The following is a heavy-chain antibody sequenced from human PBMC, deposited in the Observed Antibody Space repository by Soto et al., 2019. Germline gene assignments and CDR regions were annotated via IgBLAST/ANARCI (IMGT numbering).Heavy chain of an antibody. CDR3: ARSTGTTLVWNDY. V-gene: IGHV3-7*01. Sequence: EVQLVESGGGLVQPGGSLRLSCAASGFTFSSYWMSWVRQAPGKGLEWVAIIKQDGSEKYYVDSVKGRFTISRDNAKNSLYLQMNSLRAEDTAVYYCARSTGTTLVWNDYWGQGTLVTVSS. D-gene: IGHD1-1*01. J-gene: IGHJ4*02. CDR2: IKQDGSEK. CDR1: GFTFSSYW.